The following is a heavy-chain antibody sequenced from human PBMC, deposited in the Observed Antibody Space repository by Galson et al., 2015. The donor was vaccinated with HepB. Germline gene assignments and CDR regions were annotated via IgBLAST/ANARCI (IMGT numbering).Heavy chain of an antibody. CDR2: INHSGST. J-gene: IGHJ4*02. V-gene: IGHV4-34*01. CDR3: ASSLSSSWYYFDY. Sequence: SETLSLTCAVYGGSFSGYYWSWIRQPPGKGLEWIGEINHSGSTNYNPSLKSRVTISVDTSKNQFSLKLSSVTAADTAVYYCASSLSSSWYYFDYWGQGTLVTVSS. CDR1: GGSFSGYY. D-gene: IGHD6-13*01.